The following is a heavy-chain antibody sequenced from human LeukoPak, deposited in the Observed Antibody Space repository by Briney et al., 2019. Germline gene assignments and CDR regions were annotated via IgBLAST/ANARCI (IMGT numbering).Heavy chain of an antibody. J-gene: IGHJ4*02. Sequence: GGSLRLSCAASGFTFSSYAMSWVRQAPGKGLEWVSAISGSGGSTYYADSVKGRFTISRDNSKNTLYLRMNSLRAEDTAVYYCAKEIIPYSSGWHFDYWGQGTLVTVSS. D-gene: IGHD6-19*01. CDR1: GFTFSSYA. CDR3: AKEIIPYSSGWHFDY. V-gene: IGHV3-23*01. CDR2: ISGSGGST.